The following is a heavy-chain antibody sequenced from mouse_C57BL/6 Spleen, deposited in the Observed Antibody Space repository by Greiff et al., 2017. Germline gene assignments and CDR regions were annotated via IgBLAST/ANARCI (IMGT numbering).Heavy chain of an antibody. CDR3: ARDYYGRDY. D-gene: IGHD1-1*01. CDR2: IYPGDGDT. CDR1: GYAFSSSW. J-gene: IGHJ2*01. V-gene: IGHV1-82*01. Sequence: VHLVESGPELVKPGASVKISCKASGYAFSSSWLNWVKQRPGKGLEWIGRIYPGDGDTNYNGKFKGKATLTADKSSSTASMQLSSLTSEDSVVYFCARDYYGRDYWGQGTTLTVSS.